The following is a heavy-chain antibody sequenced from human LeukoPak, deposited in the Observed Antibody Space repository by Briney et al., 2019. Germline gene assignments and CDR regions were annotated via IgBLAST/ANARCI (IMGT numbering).Heavy chain of an antibody. CDR1: GGSISRSTYY. J-gene: IGHJ4*02. CDR3: ARGFCSGGSCYLFDS. D-gene: IGHD2-15*01. V-gene: IGHV4-39*07. CDR2: IYFSGRT. Sequence: SETLSLTCAVSGGSISRSTYYWSWIRQPPGKGLEWIGSIYFSGRTYYNPSLKSRVTISADMSKNQFSLKLTSVTAADTAVYYCARGFCSGGSCYLFDSWGQGTLVTVSS.